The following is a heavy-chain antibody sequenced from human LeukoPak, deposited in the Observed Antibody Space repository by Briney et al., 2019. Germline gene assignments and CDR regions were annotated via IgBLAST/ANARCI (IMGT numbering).Heavy chain of an antibody. D-gene: IGHD1-1*01. CDR3: ARRGGNSNDY. CDR2: IYYSGST. Sequence: PSETLSLTCTVSGGSISSSSYYWGWIRQPPGKGLEWIGSIYYSGSTYYNPSLKSRVTISVDTSKNQFSLKLSSVTAADTAVYYCARRGGNSNDYWGQGTLVIVSS. J-gene: IGHJ4*02. CDR1: GGSISSSSYY. V-gene: IGHV4-39*01.